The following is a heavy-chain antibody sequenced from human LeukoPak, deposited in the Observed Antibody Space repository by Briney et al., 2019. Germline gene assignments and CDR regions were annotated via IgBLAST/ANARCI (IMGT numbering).Heavy chain of an antibody. CDR1: GYTLSELS. D-gene: IGHD2-21*01. CDR2: FDLEDGET. CDR3: AGGVVSQVFEY. J-gene: IGHJ4*02. V-gene: IGHV1-24*01. Sequence: ASVKVSCKVSGYTLSELSMHWVRQAPGKGLEWMGGFDLEDGETIYVQKFQGRVSMADYTSTDSAYMKLMRLRATDMALYFCAGGVVSQVFEYWGQGTLVTVSS.